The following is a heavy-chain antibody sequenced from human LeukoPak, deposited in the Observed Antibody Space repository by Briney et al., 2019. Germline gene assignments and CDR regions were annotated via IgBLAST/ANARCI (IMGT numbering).Heavy chain of an antibody. CDR3: AREANCTNGVCYTGEHWFDP. J-gene: IGHJ5*02. V-gene: IGHV1-18*01. D-gene: IGHD2-8*01. CDR1: GYTFTSYG. Sequence: GASVTVSCKASGYTFTSYGISWVRQAPGQGLEWMGWISAYNGNTNYAQKLQGRVTMTTDTSTSTAYMELRSLRSDDTAVYYCAREANCTNGVCYTGEHWFDPWGQGTLVTVSS. CDR2: ISAYNGNT.